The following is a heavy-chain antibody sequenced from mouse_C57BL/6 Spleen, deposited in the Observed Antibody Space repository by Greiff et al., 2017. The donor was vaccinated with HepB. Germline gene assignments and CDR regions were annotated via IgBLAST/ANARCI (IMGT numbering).Heavy chain of an antibody. Sequence: QVHVKQSGAELVKPGASVKLSCKASGYTFTSYWMQWVKQRPGQGLEWIGEIDPSDSYTNYNQKFKGKATLTVDTSSSTAYMQLSSLTSEDSAVYYCARELKGYAMDYWGQGTSVTVSS. CDR2: IDPSDSYT. CDR3: ARELKGYAMDY. V-gene: IGHV1-50*01. CDR1: GYTFTSYW. J-gene: IGHJ4*01.